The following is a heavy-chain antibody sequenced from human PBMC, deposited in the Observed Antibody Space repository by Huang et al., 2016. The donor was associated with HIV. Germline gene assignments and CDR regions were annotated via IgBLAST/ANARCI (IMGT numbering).Heavy chain of an antibody. D-gene: IGHD1-26*01. CDR3: ARRYNGNYVAHGFDI. J-gene: IGHJ3*02. CDR1: GFTFSDYS. V-gene: IGHV3-21*01. Sequence: EVQLVESGGGLVKPGGSLRLSCAASGFTFSDYSMSWVRQAQGKGVQGVSNISSSSSYRYYVDSVKGRFAISRDNAKNLLFLQMNSLRAEDTAVYYCARRYNGNYVAHGFDIWGQGTMVTVSS. CDR2: ISSSSSYR.